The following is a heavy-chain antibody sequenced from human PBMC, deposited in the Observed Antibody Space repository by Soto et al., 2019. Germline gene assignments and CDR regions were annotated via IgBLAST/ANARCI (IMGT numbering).Heavy chain of an antibody. CDR3: ARATTAVLTGDYFAMDV. CDR2: IRGSGDST. J-gene: IGHJ6*04. D-gene: IGHD7-27*01. Sequence: DVQLLESGGAVVQPGGSLRLSCAASGFTFRSHTMAWVRQGPGKGLEWVSAIRGSGDSTEYADSVKGRFTVSRDNYSNSLFLQMNNLRCDHTALYYCARATTAVLTGDYFAMDVWFEGTTVSVSS. CDR1: GFTFRSHT. V-gene: IGHV3-23*01.